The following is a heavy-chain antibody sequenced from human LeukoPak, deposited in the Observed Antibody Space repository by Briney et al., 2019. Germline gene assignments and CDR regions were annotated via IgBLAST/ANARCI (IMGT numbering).Heavy chain of an antibody. Sequence: GASVKVSCKASGYTFTGYYMHWVRQAPGQGLEWMGWINPNSGGTNYAQKFQGRVTMTRDTSISTAYMELSRLRSDDTAVYYCARDLFPRRDYGDYVPLDYWGQGTLVTVSS. V-gene: IGHV1-2*02. D-gene: IGHD4-17*01. J-gene: IGHJ4*02. CDR2: INPNSGGT. CDR1: GYTFTGYY. CDR3: ARDLFPRRDYGDYVPLDY.